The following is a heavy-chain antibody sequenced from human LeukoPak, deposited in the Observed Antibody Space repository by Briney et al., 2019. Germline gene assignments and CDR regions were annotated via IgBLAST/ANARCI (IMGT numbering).Heavy chain of an antibody. CDR1: GFTFSNYW. J-gene: IGHJ4*02. V-gene: IGHV3-7*03. D-gene: IGHD3-3*01. CDR2: MKQDGSEQ. CDR3: ARDRHYDFWSGYYTPFNS. Sequence: GGSLRLSCTASGFTFSNYWMSWVRQAPGKGLEWVANMKQDGSEQYYVDSMKGRFTISRDNAKNSLYLQINSLRAEDTAVYYCARDRHYDFWSGYYTPFNSWGQGTLVTVSS.